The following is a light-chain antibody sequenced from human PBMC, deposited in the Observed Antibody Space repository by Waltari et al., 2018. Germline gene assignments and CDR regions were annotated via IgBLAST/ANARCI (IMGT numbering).Light chain of an antibody. J-gene: IGLJ3*02. CDR3: SSYTSISTWV. CDR1: SNDVGGYNY. V-gene: IGLV2-14*03. CDR2: DVS. Sequence: QSALTQPASVSGSPGQSIPISCTGTSNDVGGYNYVSWYQQHPGKAPKLMIYDVSKRPSGVSNRFSGSKSGNTASLTISGLQAEDEADYYCSSYTSISTWVFGGGTKLTVL.